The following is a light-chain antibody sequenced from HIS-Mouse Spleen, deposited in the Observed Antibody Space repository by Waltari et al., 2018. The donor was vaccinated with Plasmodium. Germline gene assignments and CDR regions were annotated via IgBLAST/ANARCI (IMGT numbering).Light chain of an antibody. CDR2: AAS. CDR1: QSISSY. J-gene: IGKJ4*01. Sequence: DIQMTQPPPSLSASVGDRVTTTCPASQSISSYLNWYQQKPGKAPKPLIYAASSLQSGVPSRFSGSGSGTDFTLTISSLQPEDFATYYCQQSYSTPPTFGGGTKVEIK. V-gene: IGKV1-39*01. CDR3: QQSYSTPPT.